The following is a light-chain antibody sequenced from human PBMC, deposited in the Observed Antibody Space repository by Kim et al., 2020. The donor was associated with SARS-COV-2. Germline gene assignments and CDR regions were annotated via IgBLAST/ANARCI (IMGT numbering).Light chain of an antibody. CDR1: KLGTVS. CDR2: RDS. V-gene: IGLV3-9*01. J-gene: IGLJ2*01. Sequence: VSVALGQTARIPCGGNKLGTVSVHWYQQKPGQGPVLVIYRDSNRPSGIPERFSGSNSGNTATLTISRAQGGDEADYYCQVWDSGTVFGGGTRLTVL. CDR3: QVWDSGTV.